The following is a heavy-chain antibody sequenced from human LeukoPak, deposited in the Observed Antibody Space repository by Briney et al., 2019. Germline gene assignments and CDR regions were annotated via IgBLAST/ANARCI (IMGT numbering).Heavy chain of an antibody. J-gene: IGHJ4*02. Sequence: GRSLRLSRAASGFTFSNHVMHWVRQAPGKGLEWVAVISYDGSNIYYADSVKGRFTISRDKSRNTLYLQMNSLRAEDTAVYYCARDRPGISVAGALDYWGQGTLVTVSS. D-gene: IGHD6-19*01. V-gene: IGHV3-30*03. CDR1: GFTFSNHV. CDR2: ISYDGSNI. CDR3: ARDRPGISVAGALDY.